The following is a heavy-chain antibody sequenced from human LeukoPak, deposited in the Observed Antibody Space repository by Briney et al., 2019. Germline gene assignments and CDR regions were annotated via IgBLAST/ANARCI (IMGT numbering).Heavy chain of an antibody. CDR1: GFTFNNAW. D-gene: IGHD3-22*01. CDR3: ARDLAYYYDSSGPDY. Sequence: GGSLKLSCAASGFTFNNAWMNWVRQAPGKGLEWVGRIKSKTDGGTTDYAAPVKGRFTISRDDSKNTLYLQMNSLKTEDTAVYYCARDLAYYYDSSGPDYWGQGTLVTVSS. CDR2: IKSKTDGGTT. J-gene: IGHJ4*02. V-gene: IGHV3-15*07.